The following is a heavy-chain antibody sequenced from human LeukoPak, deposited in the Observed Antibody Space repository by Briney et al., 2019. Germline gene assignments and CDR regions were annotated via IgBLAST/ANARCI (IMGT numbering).Heavy chain of an antibody. CDR3: AKDIDEWREYYFDY. Sequence: GRSLRLSCAASGFTFDDYAMHWVRQAPGKGLEWGSGISWNSGSIGYADSVKGRFTISRDNAKNSLYLQMNSLRAEDTALYYCAKDIDEWREYYFDYWGQGTLVTVSS. J-gene: IGHJ4*02. D-gene: IGHD3-10*01. V-gene: IGHV3-9*01. CDR1: GFTFDDYA. CDR2: ISWNSGSI.